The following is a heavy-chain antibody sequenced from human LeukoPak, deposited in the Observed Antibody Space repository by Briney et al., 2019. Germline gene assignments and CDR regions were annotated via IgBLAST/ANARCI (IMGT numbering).Heavy chain of an antibody. J-gene: IGHJ4*02. V-gene: IGHV4-39*01. CDR2: IYYSGST. Sequence: PSETLSLTCTVSGGSISSSSYYWRWIRQPPGKGLEWIGSIYYSGSTYYNPSLKSRVTISVDTSKNQFSLKLSSVTAADTAVYYCARLPEYSSSLIDYWGQGTLVTVSS. CDR3: ARLPEYSSSLIDY. CDR1: GGSISSSSYY. D-gene: IGHD6-6*01.